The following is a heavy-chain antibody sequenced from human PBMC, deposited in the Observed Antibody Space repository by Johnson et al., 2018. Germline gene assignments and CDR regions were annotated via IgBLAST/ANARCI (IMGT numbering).Heavy chain of an antibody. CDR1: GFTFSNYV. D-gene: IGHD1-14*01. Sequence: QVQLLESGGGVVQPGRSLRLSCAASGFTFSNYVMYWVRQAPGKGLEWVALISYDGSNEYYADSVKGRVTISRDNSRNTVLLQVNSLRVEDTAVYYCARGPVFNYMDVWGKGTTVTVSS. CDR2: ISYDGSNE. CDR3: ARGPVFNYMDV. V-gene: IGHV3-30-3*01. J-gene: IGHJ6*03.